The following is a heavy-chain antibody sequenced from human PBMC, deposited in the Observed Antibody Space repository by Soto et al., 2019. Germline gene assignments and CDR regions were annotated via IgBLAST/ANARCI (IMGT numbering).Heavy chain of an antibody. V-gene: IGHV1-18*01. D-gene: IGHD1-26*01. CDR2: ISAYNYNT. CDR1: GYTFTSYG. CDR3: ATVVGALGHWFDP. Sequence: QVQLVQSGAEVKKPGASVKVSCKASGYTFTSYGLSWVRQAPGQGLEWMGRISAYNYNTNYAQKLQGRVTMTTDTSTSTAYMALRSLRSEDTAVYYCATVVGALGHWFDPWGQGTLVTVSS. J-gene: IGHJ5*02.